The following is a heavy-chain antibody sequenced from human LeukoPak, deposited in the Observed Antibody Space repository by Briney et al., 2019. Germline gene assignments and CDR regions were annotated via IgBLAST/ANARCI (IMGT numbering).Heavy chain of an antibody. CDR1: GGSISSYS. J-gene: IGHJ2*01. V-gene: IGHV4-59*01. Sequence: SETLSLTCTVSGGSISSYSWCWIRQPPGKGLEWIGYKSYSGGTNYNPSLKSRVTISVDTSKNQFSLKLSSVTAADTAVYYCAREDMYWYFDLWGRGTLVTVSS. CDR2: KSYSGGT. D-gene: IGHD2-15*01. CDR3: AREDMYWYFDL.